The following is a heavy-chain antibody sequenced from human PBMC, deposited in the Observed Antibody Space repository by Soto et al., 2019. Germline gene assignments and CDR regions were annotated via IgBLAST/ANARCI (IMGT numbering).Heavy chain of an antibody. V-gene: IGHV4-59*01. Sequence: PSEALSVTCTFSVGSISTYYWTWIRQPPGKGLEWIGYIYYTGNTNYNPSLKSRVTISVDTSKNQFSLKLRSVTAADTAVYYCARVSGGDYHRPFDYWGQGTMVTVSS. CDR2: IYYTGNT. J-gene: IGHJ4*02. CDR1: VGSISTYY. D-gene: IGHD4-17*01. CDR3: ARVSGGDYHRPFDY.